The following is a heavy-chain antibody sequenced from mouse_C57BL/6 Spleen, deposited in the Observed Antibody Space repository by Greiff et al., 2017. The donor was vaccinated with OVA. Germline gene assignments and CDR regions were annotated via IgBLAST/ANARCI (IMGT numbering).Heavy chain of an antibody. D-gene: IGHD2-3*01. J-gene: IGHJ4*01. Sequence: EVKLVESGGGLVQPGASLRLSCAASGFTFTDYYMSWVRQPPGKAPEWLALIRNKANGYTTEYTASVKGRFTISRDNSQDILYLQMNTLRAEDSATYYCVKAWDDGYYHEADYWGQGTSVTVSS. V-gene: IGHV7-4*01. CDR2: IRNKANGYTT. CDR3: VKAWDDGYYHEADY. CDR1: GFTFTDYY.